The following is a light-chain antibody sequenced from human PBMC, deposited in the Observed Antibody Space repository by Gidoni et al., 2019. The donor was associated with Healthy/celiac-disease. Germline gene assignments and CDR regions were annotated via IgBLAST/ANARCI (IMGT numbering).Light chain of an antibody. CDR2: DAS. J-gene: IGKJ1*01. Sequence: ENVLTQSPATLSLSPGDRATLYCRASQSVSSYLSWYQQKPGQAPRLLIYDASNRATGIPARFSGSGSGTDFTLTISSLEPEDFAVYYCQQRSNWPRTFGQGTKVEIK. V-gene: IGKV3-11*01. CDR1: QSVSSY. CDR3: QQRSNWPRT.